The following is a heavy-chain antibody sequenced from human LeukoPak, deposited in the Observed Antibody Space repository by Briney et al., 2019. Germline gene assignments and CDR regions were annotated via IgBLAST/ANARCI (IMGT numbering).Heavy chain of an antibody. D-gene: IGHD2-15*01. CDR1: GYTFTSYG. CDR2: ITAYNGNS. V-gene: IGHV1-18*01. Sequence: ASVTLSCKACGYTFTSYGISWVRQASGQGLEWMGWITAYNGNSNYAHKLQGRVTMTTDTSTTTASMELRSLRSDDTAVYYCATTSGGTYYYYGMDVWGQGTTLTLSS. J-gene: IGHJ6*02. CDR3: ATTSGGTYYYYGMDV.